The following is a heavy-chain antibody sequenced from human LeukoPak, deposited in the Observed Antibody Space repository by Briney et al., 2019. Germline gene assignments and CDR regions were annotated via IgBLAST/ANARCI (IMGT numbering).Heavy chain of an antibody. CDR3: ARRNPGSSWYYFDY. D-gene: IGHD6-13*01. Sequence: ASVKVSCKASGYTFTGYYIHWVRQAPGQGLEWMGWINPNSGGTNYAQKFRGRVTMTRDTSLSTAYMELSRLRSDDTAVCYCARRNPGSSWYYFDYWGQGTLVTVTS. CDR2: INPNSGGT. J-gene: IGHJ4*02. V-gene: IGHV1-2*02. CDR1: GYTFTGYY.